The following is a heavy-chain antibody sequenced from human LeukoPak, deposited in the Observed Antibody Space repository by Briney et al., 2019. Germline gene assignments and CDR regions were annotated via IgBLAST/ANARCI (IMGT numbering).Heavy chain of an antibody. J-gene: IGHJ4*02. CDR2: ISGSGGST. CDR3: AKHGTYYCSVSYYIPDS. CDR1: GFTLSSYG. V-gene: IGHV3-23*01. Sequence: GGSLRLSCAASGFTLSSYGMNWVRQAPGKGLEWVSDISGSGGSTYYADSVKGRFTISRDNAKKTLYLQMNRLRAEDTGVYYCAKHGTYYCSVSYYIPDSWGPGTLVTVSS. D-gene: IGHD3-10*01.